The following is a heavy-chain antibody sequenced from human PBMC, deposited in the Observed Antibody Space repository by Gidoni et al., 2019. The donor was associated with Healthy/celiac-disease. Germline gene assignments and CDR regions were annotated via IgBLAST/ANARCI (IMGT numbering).Heavy chain of an antibody. CDR3: AKDQYGSGSFGAFDI. D-gene: IGHD3-10*01. Sequence: EVQLVESGGGLVQPGRSLRLSCAASGFTFDDYAMHWVRQAPGKGLEWVSGISWNSGSIGYADSVKGRFTISRDNAKNSLYLQMNSLRAEDTALYYCAKDQYGSGSFGAFDIWGQGTMVTVSS. CDR1: GFTFDDYA. V-gene: IGHV3-9*01. J-gene: IGHJ3*02. CDR2: ISWNSGSI.